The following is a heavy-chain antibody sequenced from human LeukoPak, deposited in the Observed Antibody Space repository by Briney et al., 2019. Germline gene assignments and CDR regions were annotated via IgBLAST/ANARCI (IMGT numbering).Heavy chain of an antibody. D-gene: IGHD3-3*01. V-gene: IGHV1-8*01. CDR2: MNPNSGNT. Sequence: GASVKVSCKASGYTFTSYDINWVRQATGQGLEWMGWMNPNSGNTGYAQKFQGRVTMTRNTSISTAYMELSSLRSEDTAVYNCARGRSNVLRFLGTSNWFDPWGQGTLVTVSS. CDR3: ARGRSNVLRFLGTSNWFDP. CDR1: GYTFTSYD. J-gene: IGHJ5*02.